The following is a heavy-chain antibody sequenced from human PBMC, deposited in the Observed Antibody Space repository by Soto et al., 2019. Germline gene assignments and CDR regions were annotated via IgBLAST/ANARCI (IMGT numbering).Heavy chain of an antibody. CDR3: ARRYGSGYFDY. D-gene: IGHD3-10*01. V-gene: IGHV1-2*02. J-gene: IGHJ4*02. CDR1: GYTFTGYY. Sequence: ASVNVSCKASGYTFTGYYIHWVRQAPGQGLEWMGWINPNSGGTNYAQKFQGRVTMTRDTSISTAYMELSRLRSDDTAVYYCARRYGSGYFDYWGQGTLVTVSS. CDR2: INPNSGGT.